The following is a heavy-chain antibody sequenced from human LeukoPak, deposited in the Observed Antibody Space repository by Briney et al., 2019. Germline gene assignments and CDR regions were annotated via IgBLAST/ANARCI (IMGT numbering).Heavy chain of an antibody. CDR3: ARESSTSQTNRFDS. Sequence: RPSETLSLTCTVSGDSITSHYWSWIRQPPGKGLEWIGYLHYRGNTNHNSSLKRRMTISLDTSRNQFSLRLSSVTAADTAIYFCARESSTSQTNRFDSWGQGTLVTVSS. V-gene: IGHV4-59*11. J-gene: IGHJ4*02. CDR1: GDSITSHY. D-gene: IGHD6-6*01. CDR2: LHYRGNT.